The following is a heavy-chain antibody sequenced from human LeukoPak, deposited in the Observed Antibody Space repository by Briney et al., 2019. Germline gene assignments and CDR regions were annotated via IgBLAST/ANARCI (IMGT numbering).Heavy chain of an antibody. V-gene: IGHV3-53*01. CDR1: GFTVSSNY. J-gene: IGHJ4*02. D-gene: IGHD2-15*01. CDR3: ARDRSASCSGGSCYF. Sequence: GGSLRLSCAASGFTVSSNYMSWVRQAPGKGLEWVSAMYSGGTTYYEDSVKGRFTNPRDHSQNPLCLQMNSLRAQDTAVYYCARDRSASCSGGSCYFWGQGTLVTVSS. CDR2: MYSGGTT.